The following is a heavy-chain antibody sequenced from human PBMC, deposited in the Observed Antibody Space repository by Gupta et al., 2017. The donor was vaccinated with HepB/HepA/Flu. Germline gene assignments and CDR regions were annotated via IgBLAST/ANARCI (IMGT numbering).Heavy chain of an antibody. CDR3: ARDLGRGYTYGDY. D-gene: IGHD5-18*01. J-gene: IGHJ4*02. CDR1: GFTFRYYA. Sequence: QVQLVESGGGVVQPGRSLRLSCVASGFTFRYYAMHWVRQAPGKGLEWVAVISKDGSTEYYADSVKGRFTISRDNSKNAVYLQVNSLRIEDTAEYYCARDLGRGYTYGDYWGQGTLVTVSS. V-gene: IGHV3-30-3*01. CDR2: ISKDGSTE.